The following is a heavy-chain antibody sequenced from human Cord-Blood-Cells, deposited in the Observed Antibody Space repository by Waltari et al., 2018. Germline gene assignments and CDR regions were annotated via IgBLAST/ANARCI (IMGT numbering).Heavy chain of an antibody. Sequence: QLQLQESGPGLVKPSETLSLTCTVSGGSISSSSYYWGWIRQPPGKGLEWIGSINYSGSTDYNPSLKSRVTISVDTSKNQFSLKLSSVTAADTAVYYCARGVGKIDYWGQGTLVTVSS. CDR2: INYSGST. V-gene: IGHV4-39*01. CDR3: ARGVGKIDY. CDR1: GGSISSSSYY. D-gene: IGHD1-26*01. J-gene: IGHJ4*02.